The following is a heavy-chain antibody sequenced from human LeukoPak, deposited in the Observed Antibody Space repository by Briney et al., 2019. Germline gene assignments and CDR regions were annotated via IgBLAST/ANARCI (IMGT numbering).Heavy chain of an antibody. CDR3: ARDFIVLSYSDFWRGYYAGDF. D-gene: IGHD3-3*01. Sequence: GGSLRLSCAASGFTFSSYAMSWVRQAPGKGLEWVSAISGSGGSTYYADSVKGRFTSSRDNAKSSLYLQMNSLGAEDTAVYYCARDFIVLSYSDFWRGYYAGDFWGQGTLVTVTS. CDR1: GFTFSSYA. CDR2: ISGSGGST. V-gene: IGHV3-23*01. J-gene: IGHJ4*02.